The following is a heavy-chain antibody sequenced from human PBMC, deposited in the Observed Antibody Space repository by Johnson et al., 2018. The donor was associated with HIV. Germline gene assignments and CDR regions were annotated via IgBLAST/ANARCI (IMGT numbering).Heavy chain of an antibody. Sequence: EVQVVESGGGLVQPGGSLRLSCAASGFTFSSYAMSWVRQAPGKGLEWVSAISGSGGSTYYADSVKGRFTISRDNSKNTLYLQMNSLRAEDTAVYYCAKDLRGSSWPLDAFDIWGQGTMVTVSS. J-gene: IGHJ3*02. V-gene: IGHV3-23*04. D-gene: IGHD6-13*01. CDR3: AKDLRGSSWPLDAFDI. CDR2: ISGSGGST. CDR1: GFTFSSYA.